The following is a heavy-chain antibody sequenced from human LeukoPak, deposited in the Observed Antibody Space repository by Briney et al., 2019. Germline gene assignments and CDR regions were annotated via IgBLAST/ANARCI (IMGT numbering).Heavy chain of an antibody. Sequence: ASVKVSCKASGYTFTGYYMHWVRQAPGQGLEGMGWINPKSGGTNYAQKFQGRVTMTRDTSISTAYMELSSLKSDDTAVYYCARDYEDYYYYYMDVGGKGTTVTVSS. D-gene: IGHD5-12*01. CDR2: INPKSGGT. V-gene: IGHV1-2*02. J-gene: IGHJ6*03. CDR1: GYTFTGYY. CDR3: ARDYEDYYYYYMDV.